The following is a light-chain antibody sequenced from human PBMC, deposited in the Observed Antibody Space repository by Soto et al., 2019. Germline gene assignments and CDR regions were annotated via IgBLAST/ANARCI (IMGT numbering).Light chain of an antibody. Sequence: QSVLTQPPSVSGAPGQRVTISCAGSTSNIGDYDVHWYQQLPGTAPKLLIYGNNNRPSGVPDRFSGSKSGTSASLAITGLPAEDEADYYCQAYDRSQSGSVFGGGTKVTVL. CDR1: TSNIGDYD. CDR3: QAYDRSQSGSV. J-gene: IGLJ3*02. V-gene: IGLV1-40*01. CDR2: GNN.